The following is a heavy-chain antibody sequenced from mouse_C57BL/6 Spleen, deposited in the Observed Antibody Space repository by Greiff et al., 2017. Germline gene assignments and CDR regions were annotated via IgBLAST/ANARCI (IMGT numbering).Heavy chain of an antibody. CDR2: IYPGDGDT. J-gene: IGHJ3*01. D-gene: IGHD1-1*01. CDR1: GYAFSSYW. V-gene: IGHV1-80*01. CDR3: APGSSYGGFAY. Sequence: VKLMESGAELVKPGASVKISCKASGYAFSSYWMNWVKQRPGKGLEWIGQIYPGDGDTNYNGKFKGKATLTADKSSSTAYMQLSSLTSEDSAVYFCAPGSSYGGFAYWGQGTLVTVSA.